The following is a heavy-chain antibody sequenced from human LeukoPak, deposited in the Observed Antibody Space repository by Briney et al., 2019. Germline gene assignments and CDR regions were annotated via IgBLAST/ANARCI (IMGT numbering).Heavy chain of an antibody. V-gene: IGHV1-18*01. Sequence: ASVKVSCKASGYTFTSYGISWVRQPPGQGLEWMGWISAYNGNTNYAQKLQRRVTMTTDPSTSTAYMELRSLRSGDTAVYYCARDGDDSDSGFDYWGQGTLVTVSS. CDR1: GYTFTSYG. CDR2: ISAYNGNT. D-gene: IGHD3-10*01. J-gene: IGHJ4*02. CDR3: ARDGDDSDSGFDY.